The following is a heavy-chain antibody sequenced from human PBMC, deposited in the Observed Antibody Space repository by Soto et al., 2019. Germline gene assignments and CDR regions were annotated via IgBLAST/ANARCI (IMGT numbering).Heavy chain of an antibody. CDR1: GFTFSNYA. Sequence: GGSLRLSCAASGFTFSNYAMTWVRRAPGKGLEWVSSISGGGNTYYADSVKGRFTISRDNSKSTLYLQMDSLRVEDTAVYYCVQGASSSSGSDGSKFDYWGQGTLVTVSS. D-gene: IGHD6-6*01. J-gene: IGHJ4*02. V-gene: IGHV3-23*01. CDR3: VQGASSSSGSDGSKFDY. CDR2: ISGGGNT.